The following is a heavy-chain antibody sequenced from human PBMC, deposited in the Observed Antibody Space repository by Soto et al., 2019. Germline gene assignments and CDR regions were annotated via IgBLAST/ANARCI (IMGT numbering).Heavy chain of an antibody. CDR3: ARWGDFWSGYPNRDPLINYFDY. CDR1: GGTFSSYA. CDR2: IIPIFGTA. Sequence: ASVKVSCKASGGTFSSYAISWVRQAPGQGLEWMGGIIPIFGTANYAQKFQGRVTITADESTSTAYMELSSLRSEDTAVYYCARWGDFWSGYPNRDPLINYFDYWGQGTLVTVSS. V-gene: IGHV1-69*13. J-gene: IGHJ4*02. D-gene: IGHD3-3*01.